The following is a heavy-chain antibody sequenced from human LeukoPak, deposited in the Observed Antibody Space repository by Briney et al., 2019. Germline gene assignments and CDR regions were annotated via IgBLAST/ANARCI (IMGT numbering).Heavy chain of an antibody. CDR1: GYTFTGYY. J-gene: IGHJ6*02. V-gene: IGHV1-2*02. Sequence: ASVKVSCKASGYTFTGYYMHWVRQAPGQGLEWMGWINPNSGGTNYAQKFQGRVTMTRDTSISTAYMELSRLRSDDTAVYYCARPGGTPTPLYGMDVWGQGTTVTVSS. D-gene: IGHD1-7*01. CDR3: ARPGGTPTPLYGMDV. CDR2: INPNSGGT.